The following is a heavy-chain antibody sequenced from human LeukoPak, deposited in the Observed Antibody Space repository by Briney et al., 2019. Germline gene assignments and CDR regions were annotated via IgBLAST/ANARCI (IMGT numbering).Heavy chain of an antibody. CDR1: GFTIRNYG. J-gene: IGHJ4*02. V-gene: IGHV3-48*01. Sequence: GGSLRLSCTTSGFTIRNYGMNWVRQAPGKGLEWVSYISSSSSTIYYADSVKGRFTISRDNAKNSLYLQMNSLRAEDTAVYYCARDEEGPYCSSTSCSFFDYWGQGTLVTVSS. CDR2: ISSSSSTI. D-gene: IGHD2-2*01. CDR3: ARDEEGPYCSSTSCSFFDY.